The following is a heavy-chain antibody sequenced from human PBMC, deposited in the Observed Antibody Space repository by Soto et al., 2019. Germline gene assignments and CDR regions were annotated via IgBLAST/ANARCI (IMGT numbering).Heavy chain of an antibody. J-gene: IGHJ3*02. CDR1: GFPFNSYA. Sequence: GGSLSLSCTASGFPFNSYAMHWVRQAPGKGLEYVSAISSNGGSTYYANSVKGRFTISRDNSKNTLYLQMGSLRAEDMAVYYCARNYGGNSYAFDIWGQGTMVTVSS. V-gene: IGHV3-64*01. CDR2: ISSNGGST. CDR3: ARNYGGNSYAFDI. D-gene: IGHD2-21*02.